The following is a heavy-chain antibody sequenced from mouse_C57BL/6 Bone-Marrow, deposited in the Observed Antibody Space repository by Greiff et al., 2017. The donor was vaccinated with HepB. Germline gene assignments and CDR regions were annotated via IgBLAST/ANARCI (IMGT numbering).Heavy chain of an antibody. CDR2: ISSGGSYT. CDR1: GFTFSSYG. D-gene: IGHD1-1*01. V-gene: IGHV5-6*01. J-gene: IGHJ2*01. Sequence: EVKLVESGGDLVKPGGSLKLSCAASGFTFSSYGMSWVRQTPDKRLEWVATISSGGSYTYYPDSVKGRFTISRDNAKNTLYLQMSSLKSEDTAMYYCARHVDYYDYFDYWGQGTTLTVSS. CDR3: ARHVDYYDYFDY.